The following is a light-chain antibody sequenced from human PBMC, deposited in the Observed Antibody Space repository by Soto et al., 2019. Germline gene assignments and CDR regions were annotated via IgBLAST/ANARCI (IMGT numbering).Light chain of an antibody. CDR3: QQRSNWPRT. Sequence: VLTQSPVPLSLSPWEIATLSCKASQNISSYLIWYQQKPGQSPRLLMYDVSNSATGIPARFSGSGSGTDFTLTISSLEPEDLAVYYCQQRSNWPRTFGQGTKVDIK. V-gene: IGKV3-11*01. J-gene: IGKJ1*01. CDR2: DVS. CDR1: QNISSY.